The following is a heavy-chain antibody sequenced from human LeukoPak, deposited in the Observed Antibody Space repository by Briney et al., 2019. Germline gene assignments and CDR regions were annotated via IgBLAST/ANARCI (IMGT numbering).Heavy chain of an antibody. CDR1: RITFSGHA. Sequence: PGGSLRLSCEAPRITFSGHAMSWVRRAPGKGLQWVSLISGSGGHTYYGDSVKGRFTISRDNSKNTVYLQMSSLRAEDTAIYYCAKGGVATMRDGYNYYYYYMEVWGRGTTVTVSS. CDR3: AKGGVATMRDGYNYYYYYMEV. CDR2: ISGSGGHT. J-gene: IGHJ6*03. V-gene: IGHV3-23*01. D-gene: IGHD5-24*01.